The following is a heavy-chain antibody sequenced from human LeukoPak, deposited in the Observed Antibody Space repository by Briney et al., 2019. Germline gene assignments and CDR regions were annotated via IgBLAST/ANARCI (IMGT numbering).Heavy chain of an antibody. Sequence: SQTLSLTCTVSSGSITSGGYYWNWIRQHPGKGLEWIGYIYYSGSTFYNPSLKSRVTMSVDTSKYQFSLKLSSVTAADTAVYYCARAPKGMTTVRYYYYYYMDVWGKGTTVTVSS. CDR1: SGSITSGGYY. CDR2: IYYSGST. CDR3: ARAPKGMTTVRYYYYYYMDV. D-gene: IGHD4-11*01. V-gene: IGHV4-31*03. J-gene: IGHJ6*03.